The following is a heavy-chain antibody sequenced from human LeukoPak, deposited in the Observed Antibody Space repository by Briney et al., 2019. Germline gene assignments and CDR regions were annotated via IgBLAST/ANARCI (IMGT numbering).Heavy chain of an antibody. V-gene: IGHV3-53*01. CDR3: ARDSSGPHSYDY. D-gene: IGHD6-19*01. CDR2: IYSGGNT. Sequence: GGSLRLSCAASGFIVSSNYMSWVRQAPGKGLEWVSVIYSGGNTYYADSVKGRFTISRDNSKNTLYLQMNSLRAEDTAVYYCARDSSGPHSYDYWGQGTLVTVSS. CDR1: GFIVSSNY. J-gene: IGHJ4*02.